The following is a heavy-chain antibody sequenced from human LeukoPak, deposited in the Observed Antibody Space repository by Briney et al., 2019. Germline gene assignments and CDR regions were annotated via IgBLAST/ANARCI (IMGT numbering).Heavy chain of an antibody. V-gene: IGHV3-20*04. J-gene: IGHJ6*03. CDR2: INWNAANT. CDR3: ARAPGSSLRGYYYHYMDV. Sequence: GGSLRLSCAASGFTFDDYGMSWVRQAAGKGLEWVSGINWNAANTGYADSVKGRFTISRDNAKNSLYLQMNSLRAEDTALYYCARAPGSSLRGYYYHYMDVWGKGTTVTVSS. CDR1: GFTFDDYG. D-gene: IGHD3-10*01.